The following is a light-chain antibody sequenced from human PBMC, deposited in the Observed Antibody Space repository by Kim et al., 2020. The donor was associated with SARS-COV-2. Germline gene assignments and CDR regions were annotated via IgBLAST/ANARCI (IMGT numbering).Light chain of an antibody. CDR2: NDI. Sequence: RVPLYCAGSTRNVGRIFVNWYQQLTGAGTTVFIYNDIQRPSGVPDRFSGSRSGTSAALAISGLKSEDEADYYCATWDVSLNGWVFGGGAQLTVL. CDR3: ATWDVSLNGWV. CDR1: TRNVGRIF. J-gene: IGLJ3*02. V-gene: IGLV1-44*01.